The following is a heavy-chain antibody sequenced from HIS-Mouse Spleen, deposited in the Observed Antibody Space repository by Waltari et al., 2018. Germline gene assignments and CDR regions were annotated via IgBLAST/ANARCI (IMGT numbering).Heavy chain of an antibody. V-gene: IGHV1-69*04. D-gene: IGHD3-16*01. CDR2: IIPILGIA. CDR3: ARGGRGLQH. Sequence: QVQLVQSGAEVKEPGSSVTVSCKPSGGPFSSYAISWVRQAPGQGLEWMGRIIPILGIANYAQKFQGRVTITADKSTSTAYMELSSLRSEDTAVYYCARGGRGLQHWGQGTLVTVSS. CDR1: GGPFSSYA. J-gene: IGHJ1*01.